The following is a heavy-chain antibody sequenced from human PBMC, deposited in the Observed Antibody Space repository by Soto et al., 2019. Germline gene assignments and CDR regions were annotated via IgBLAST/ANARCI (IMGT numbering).Heavy chain of an antibody. CDR3: ARRGPGTYVDY. Sequence: EVQLLESGGGLVQPGGSLRLSCAASGFTFSSYAMRWVREAPGKGLEWVSAVSGSGGSTYYADSVKGRFTISRDNSMNTSYLQMNSLRSGDTAVYYIARRGPGTYVDYWGQGALVTVSS. CDR1: GFTFSSYA. J-gene: IGHJ4*02. V-gene: IGHV3-23*01. CDR2: VSGSGGST. D-gene: IGHD6-13*01.